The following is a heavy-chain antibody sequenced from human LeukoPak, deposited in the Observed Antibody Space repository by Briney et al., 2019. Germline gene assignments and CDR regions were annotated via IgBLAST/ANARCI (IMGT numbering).Heavy chain of an antibody. D-gene: IGHD1-20*01. CDR3: ASRRITGLTTHPVDF. CDR1: GGTFSHFA. J-gene: IGHJ4*02. V-gene: IGHV1-69*06. CDR2: VIPIFGTT. Sequence: SVKVSCKASGGTFSHFAFSWVRQAPGEGLDWMGGVIPIFGTTNYAQKFQDRVTINADKSTNIVYMELRSLRSEDTAVYFCASRRITGLTTHPVDFWGQGTLISVSS.